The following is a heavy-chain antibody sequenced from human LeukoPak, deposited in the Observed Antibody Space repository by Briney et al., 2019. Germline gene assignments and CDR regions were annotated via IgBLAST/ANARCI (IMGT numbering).Heavy chain of an antibody. CDR1: GLTFSNYD. Sequence: GGSLRLSCAASGLTFSNYDMSWVRQAPGKGLEWVSTISGSGGNTYYADSVKGRFTISRDNSKNTLYLQMNSLRAEDTAVYYCAKDPDYGKSWYFDLWGRGTLVTVSS. D-gene: IGHD4-17*01. CDR2: ISGSGGNT. CDR3: AKDPDYGKSWYFDL. J-gene: IGHJ2*01. V-gene: IGHV3-23*01.